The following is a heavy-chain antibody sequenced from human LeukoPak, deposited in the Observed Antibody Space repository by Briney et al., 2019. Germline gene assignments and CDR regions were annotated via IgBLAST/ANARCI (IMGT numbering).Heavy chain of an antibody. CDR1: GFTFSSYG. J-gene: IGHJ4*02. CDR3: ARDRYSSGLEYFDY. V-gene: IGHV3-33*01. CDR2: ILYDGTNK. Sequence: GGSLRLSCAASGFTFSSYGMHWVRQAPGKGLEWVAVILYDGTNKYYADSVKGRFTISRDNSKNTLYLQMNSLRAEDTAVYYCARDRYSSGLEYFDYWGQGTQVTVSS. D-gene: IGHD6-25*01.